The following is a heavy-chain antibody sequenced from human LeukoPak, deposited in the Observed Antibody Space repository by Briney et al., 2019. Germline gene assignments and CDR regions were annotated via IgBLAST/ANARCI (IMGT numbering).Heavy chain of an antibody. Sequence: QPGGSLRLSCAASGFTFTASGMIWVRQAPGKGLEWVSLISGSGSSTYYADSVKGRFTISRDNSKNTLYLQMDSLRADDTAVYYCAQGIAVSGLPGKPGRSAPASWGQGTLVIVSS. CDR1: GFTFTASG. J-gene: IGHJ5*02. V-gene: IGHV3-23*01. CDR2: ISGSGSST. CDR3: AQGIAVSGLPGKPGRSAPAS. D-gene: IGHD6-19*01.